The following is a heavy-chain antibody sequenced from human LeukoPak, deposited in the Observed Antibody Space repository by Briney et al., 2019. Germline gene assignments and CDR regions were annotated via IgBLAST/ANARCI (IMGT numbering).Heavy chain of an antibody. J-gene: IGHJ4*02. CDR1: GGSISSSSYY. D-gene: IGHD1-1*01. Sequence: SETLSLTCTVSGGSISSSSYYWGWIRQPPGKGLEWIGSIYYGGSTYYNPSLKSRVTISVDTSKNQFPLKLSSVTAADTAVYYCARLNWNYYFDYWGQGTLVTVSS. V-gene: IGHV4-39*01. CDR2: IYYGGST. CDR3: ARLNWNYYFDY.